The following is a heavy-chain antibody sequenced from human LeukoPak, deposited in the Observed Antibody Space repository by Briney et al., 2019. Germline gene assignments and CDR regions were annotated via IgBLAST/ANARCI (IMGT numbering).Heavy chain of an antibody. Sequence: SETLSLTCTVSGDSISSGPFYWSWIRQPAGKGLEWIGRIYSSGNTNYNPSLRSRVSISIDTSKNQFSLKLSSVTAADTAVYYCARECDTTMAPPFDYWGQGTLVTVSS. V-gene: IGHV4-61*02. CDR2: IYSSGNT. CDR3: ARECDTTMAPPFDY. J-gene: IGHJ4*02. CDR1: GDSISSGPFY. D-gene: IGHD5-18*01.